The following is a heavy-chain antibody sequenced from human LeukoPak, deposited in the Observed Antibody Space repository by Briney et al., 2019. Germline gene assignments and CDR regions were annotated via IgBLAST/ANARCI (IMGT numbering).Heavy chain of an antibody. D-gene: IGHD2-2*01. CDR3: ARVRDCSSTSCWEGNWFDP. CDR1: GYTFTSYA. V-gene: IGHV1-18*01. J-gene: IGHJ5*02. CDR2: ISTYSGNT. Sequence: ASVKVSCKPSGYTFTSYAIGWVRQAPGQGLEWMGWISTYSGNTNYAQKLQGRITMTIETSTSTAYMELRSLRSDDTVVYYCARVRDCSSTSCWEGNWFDPWGQGTLVTVSS.